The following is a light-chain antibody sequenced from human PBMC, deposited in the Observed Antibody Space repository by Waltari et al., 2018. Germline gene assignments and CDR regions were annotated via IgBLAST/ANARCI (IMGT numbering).Light chain of an antibody. CDR2: DAS. J-gene: IGKJ1*01. V-gene: IGKV1-NL1*01. Sequence: DIQMTQSPSSLSASVGDTVTITCRASQGISSSLAWYQQRPGNAPKLLLYDASTLESGVPSRFSGSGSGTDYTLSINSLQPEDFAIYYCQQYYSMTWTFGPGTKVEIK. CDR1: QGISSS. CDR3: QQYYSMTWT.